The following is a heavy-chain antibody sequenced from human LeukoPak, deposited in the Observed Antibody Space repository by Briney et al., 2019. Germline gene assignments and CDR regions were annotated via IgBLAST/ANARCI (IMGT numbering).Heavy chain of an antibody. CDR3: ANELSGSYFFFDY. CDR1: GFTFSSYS. J-gene: IGHJ4*02. V-gene: IGHV3-21*04. CDR2: ISSSSSYI. D-gene: IGHD1-26*01. Sequence: GGSLRLSCAASGFTFSSYSMNWVRQAPGKGLEWVSSISSSSSYIYYADSVKGRFTISRDNAKNSLYLQMNSLRAEDTAVYYCANELSGSYFFFDYWGQGTLVTVSS.